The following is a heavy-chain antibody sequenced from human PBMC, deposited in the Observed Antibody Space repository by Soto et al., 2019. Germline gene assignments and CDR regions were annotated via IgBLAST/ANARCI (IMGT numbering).Heavy chain of an antibody. V-gene: IGHV3-23*01. D-gene: IGHD6-13*01. J-gene: IGHJ1*01. CDR3: AKEAKADEAAADFQH. CDR2: ISGSGGST. Sequence: EVQLLESGGGLVQPGGSLRLSCAASGFTFSSYAMSWVRQAPGKGLEWVSAISGSGGSTYYADSVKGRFTISRDNSKSTLYLQMNSMRGDDTAVYYCAKEAKADEAAADFQHWGQGTLVTVSS. CDR1: GFTFSSYA.